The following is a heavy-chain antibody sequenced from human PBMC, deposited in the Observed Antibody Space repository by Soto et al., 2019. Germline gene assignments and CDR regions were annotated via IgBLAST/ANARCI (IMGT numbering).Heavy chain of an antibody. Sequence: GASVKVSCKASGYTFTSYDINWVRQATGQGLEWMGWINPNNYNKRYSQKFQGRVTITRYTSASTAYMELSSLRSEDSAVYYYARGVVRGVNLLSYWGQGTLVTVSS. V-gene: IGHV1-8*01. J-gene: IGHJ4*02. CDR3: ARGVVRGVNLLSY. CDR2: INPNNYNK. D-gene: IGHD3-10*01. CDR1: GYTFTSYD.